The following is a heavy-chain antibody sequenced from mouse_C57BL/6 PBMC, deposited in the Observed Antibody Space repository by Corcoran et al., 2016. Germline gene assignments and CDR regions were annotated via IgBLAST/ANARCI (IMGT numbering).Heavy chain of an antibody. CDR2: INTYSGVP. CDR1: GYTFTTYG. J-gene: IGHJ4*01. V-gene: IGHV9-3*01. CDR3: ARGDY. Sequence: QIQLVQSGPELKKPGETVKISCKASGYTFTTYGMSWVKQAPGKGLKWIGWINTYSGVPTYADDFKGRFAVSLETSASTAYLQINNLKNEDTATYFCARGDYWGQGTSVTVSS.